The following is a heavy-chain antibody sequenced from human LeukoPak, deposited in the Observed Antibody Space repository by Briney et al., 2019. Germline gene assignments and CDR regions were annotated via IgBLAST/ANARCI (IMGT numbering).Heavy chain of an antibody. CDR3: ARDPGWKEVNY. CDR2: INPSGGST. J-gene: IGHJ4*02. D-gene: IGHD1-1*01. Sequence: ASVKASCKASGYTFISYDMHWVRQAPGQGLEWMGIINPSGGSTEYAQKFQGRVTMTRDTSTSTVYMELSSLRSEDTAVYYCARDPGWKEVNYWGQGTLVTVSS. CDR1: GYTFISYD. V-gene: IGHV1-46*03.